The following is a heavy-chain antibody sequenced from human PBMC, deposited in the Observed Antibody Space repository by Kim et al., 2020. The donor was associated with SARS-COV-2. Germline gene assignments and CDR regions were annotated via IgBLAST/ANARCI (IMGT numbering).Heavy chain of an antibody. CDR1: GGSFSGYY. V-gene: IGHV4-34*01. J-gene: IGHJ4*02. Sequence: SETLSLTCAVYGGSFSGYYWSWIRQPPGKGLEWIGEINHSGSTNYNPSLKSRVTISVDTSKNQFSLKLSSVTAADTAVYYCARDRRDYGDYAIDYWGQG. CDR3: ARDRRDYGDYAIDY. D-gene: IGHD4-17*01. CDR2: INHSGST.